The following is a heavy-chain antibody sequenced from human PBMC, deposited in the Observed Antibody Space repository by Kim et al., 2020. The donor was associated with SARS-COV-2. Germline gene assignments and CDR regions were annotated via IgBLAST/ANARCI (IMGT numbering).Heavy chain of an antibody. V-gene: IGHV3-30-3*01. Sequence: GSNKYYADSVKGRFTISRDNSKNTMYLQMNSLRAEDTAVYYCARDGGQSDWGQGTLVTVSS. D-gene: IGHD2-15*01. J-gene: IGHJ4*02. CDR2: GSNK. CDR3: ARDGGQSD.